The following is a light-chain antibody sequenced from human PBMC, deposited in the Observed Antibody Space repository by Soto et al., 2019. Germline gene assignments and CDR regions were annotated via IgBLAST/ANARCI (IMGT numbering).Light chain of an antibody. CDR1: QNVSSA. Sequence: EIVLPQYPATLPKSAGESATLSCRASQNVSSALAWYQQKPGQAPRLLIYDASNRATGIPARFSGSGSGTDFTLTISSLEPEDFAVYYCQQRSNWPRTFGQGTKVDIK. V-gene: IGKV3-11*01. J-gene: IGKJ1*01. CDR3: QQRSNWPRT. CDR2: DAS.